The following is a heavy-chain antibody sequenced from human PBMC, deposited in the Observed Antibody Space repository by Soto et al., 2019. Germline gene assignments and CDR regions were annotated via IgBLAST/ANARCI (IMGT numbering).Heavy chain of an antibody. J-gene: IGHJ6*02. Sequence: LRLSFAASGFTFSSYGMHWVRQAPGKGLEWVAVISYDGSNKYYADSVKGRFTISRDNSKNTLYLQMNSLRAEDTAVYYCAKDVGDVTGTTSGYYYGMDVWGQGTTVTVSS. CDR1: GFTFSSYG. CDR2: ISYDGSNK. CDR3: AKDVGDVTGTTSGYYYGMDV. D-gene: IGHD1-7*01. V-gene: IGHV3-30*18.